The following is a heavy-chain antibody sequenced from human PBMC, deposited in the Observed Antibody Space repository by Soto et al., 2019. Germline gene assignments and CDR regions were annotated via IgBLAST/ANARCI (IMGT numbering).Heavy chain of an antibody. J-gene: IGHJ6*02. CDR1: GASISGYY. CDR2: FYTSGSANT. Sequence: QVQLQESGPGLVKPSETLSLTCIVSGASISGYYWSWVRQPAGKGREGIGRFYTSGSANTNYNPPRKSRVTMSVDTSKNHFSLKMTSVTAADTAVYYCVRASGGGGYCSGGSCYGMDVWGQGTTVTVSS. CDR3: VRASGGGGYCSGGSCYGMDV. V-gene: IGHV4-4*07. D-gene: IGHD2-15*01.